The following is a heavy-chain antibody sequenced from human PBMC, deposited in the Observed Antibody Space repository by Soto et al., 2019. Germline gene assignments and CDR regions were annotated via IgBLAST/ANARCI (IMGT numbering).Heavy chain of an antibody. CDR2: ITGSSSNL. V-gene: IGHV3-23*01. Sequence: GGVLRLSFPATGFTFSDYAMSWVRQAPGKGLEWVTTITGSSSNLYYTDSVKGRFAISRDNSRNILFLQMNSLTAEDTAVYYCAKGGAVYGLLTHDYWGQGSLVTVS. CDR3: AKGGAVYGLLTHDY. J-gene: IGHJ4*02. D-gene: IGHD3-10*01. CDR1: GFTFSDYA.